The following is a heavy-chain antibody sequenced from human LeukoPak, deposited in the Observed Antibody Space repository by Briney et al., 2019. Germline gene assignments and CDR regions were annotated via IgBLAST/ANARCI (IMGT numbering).Heavy chain of an antibody. J-gene: IGHJ4*02. D-gene: IGHD6-19*01. CDR1: GGTFSSYA. V-gene: IGHV1-69*13. CDR2: IIPIFGTA. Sequence: ASVKVSCKASGGTFSSYAISWVRQAPGQGLEWMGGIIPIFGTANYAQKFQGRVTITADESTSTAYMELSSLRSEDTAVYYYARELDSSGWYYYWGQGTLVTVSS. CDR3: ARELDSSGWYYY.